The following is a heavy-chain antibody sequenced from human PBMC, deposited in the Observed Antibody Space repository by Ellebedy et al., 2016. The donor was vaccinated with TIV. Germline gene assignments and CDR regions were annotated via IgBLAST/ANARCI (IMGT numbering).Heavy chain of an antibody. J-gene: IGHJ4*02. Sequence: GESLKISCVVSGFTFSPYAMRWFRQAPGKGLEWVSALTTGGVTFYADSVKGRFTTSRDSSKNTLYLQMNNLRAEDTAVYYCARDSGRRRSWDNDYWGQGTLVTVSS. D-gene: IGHD3-10*01. V-gene: IGHV3-23*01. CDR3: ARDSGRRRSWDNDY. CDR2: LTTGGVT. CDR1: GFTFSPYA.